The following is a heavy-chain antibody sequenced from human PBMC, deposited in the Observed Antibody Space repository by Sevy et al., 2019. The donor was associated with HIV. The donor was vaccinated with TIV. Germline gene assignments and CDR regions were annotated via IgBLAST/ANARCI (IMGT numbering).Heavy chain of an antibody. Sequence: GGSLRLSCAASGFTFSTYTMSWVRQAPGKGLEWVSAISGSAGSTYYADLVQGRFTISRDKSKYTLYLQMNSLRAEDTAVYYCAKGDRTFYGLDVWGQGTTVTVSS. CDR1: GFTFSTYT. V-gene: IGHV3-23*01. J-gene: IGHJ6*02. CDR2: ISGSAGST. CDR3: AKGDRTFYGLDV. D-gene: IGHD2-15*01.